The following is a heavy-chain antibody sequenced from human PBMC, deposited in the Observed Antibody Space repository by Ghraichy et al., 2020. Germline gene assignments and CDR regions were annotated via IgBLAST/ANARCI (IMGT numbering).Heavy chain of an antibody. V-gene: IGHV3-30*19. Sequence: GGSLRLSCAASGLTISDYGMHWVRQAPGKGLEWVAVISNDGSNKYYADSVKGRFTISRDNSKNTLDLQMNSLRAEDTAVYYCARDAYQALLLIDNWGQGTLVTVSS. CDR1: GLTISDYG. CDR3: ARDAYQALLLIDN. CDR2: ISNDGSNK. D-gene: IGHD2-2*01. J-gene: IGHJ4*02.